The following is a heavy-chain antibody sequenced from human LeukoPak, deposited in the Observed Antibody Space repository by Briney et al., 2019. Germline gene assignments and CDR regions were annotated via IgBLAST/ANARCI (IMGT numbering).Heavy chain of an antibody. J-gene: IGHJ4*02. CDR3: ARDGSSGPDY. Sequence: GGSLRLSCAASGFTFSSYSMNWVRQAPGKGLEWVSSISSSSSYIYYADSVKGRFTISRDNAKNSLYLQMNSRRAEDTAVYYCARDGSSGPDYWGQGTLVTVSS. D-gene: IGHD6-19*01. V-gene: IGHV3-21*01. CDR1: GFTFSSYS. CDR2: ISSSSSYI.